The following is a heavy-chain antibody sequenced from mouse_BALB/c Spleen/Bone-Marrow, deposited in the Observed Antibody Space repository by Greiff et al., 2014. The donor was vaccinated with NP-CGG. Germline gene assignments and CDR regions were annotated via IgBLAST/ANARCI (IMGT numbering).Heavy chain of an antibody. D-gene: IGHD1-1*01. CDR1: GYSFTGYF. V-gene: IGHV1-20*02. CDR2: INPYNGDT. J-gene: IGHJ2*01. Sequence: VQLQQSGPELVKPGASVKISCKASGYSFTGYFMNWVMQSHGKSLEWIGSINPYNGDTFYNQKFKGKATLTVDKSSSTAHMELRSLASEDSAVYYCARSGYYGSSYFDYWGQGTTLTVSS. CDR3: ARSGYYGSSYFDY.